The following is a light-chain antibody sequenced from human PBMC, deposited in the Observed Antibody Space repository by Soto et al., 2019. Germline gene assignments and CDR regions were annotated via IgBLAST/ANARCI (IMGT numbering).Light chain of an antibody. CDR1: QSVLSSSNNKNY. V-gene: IGKV4-1*01. Sequence: DIVMTQSPDSLAVSLGERATINCKSSQSVLSSSNNKNYLAWFQQKPGQPPKLLIYGASTRDSGVPDRFSGSGSGTDFTLTISSLQAEDGAFYYCQHYYSAPLTFGGGTKVEIK. CDR3: QHYYSAPLT. CDR2: GAS. J-gene: IGKJ4*01.